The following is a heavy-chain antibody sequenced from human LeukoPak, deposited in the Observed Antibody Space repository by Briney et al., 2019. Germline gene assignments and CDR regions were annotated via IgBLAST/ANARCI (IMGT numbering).Heavy chain of an antibody. CDR1: GYTFTGYY. Sequence: GASVKVSCKASGYTFTGYYIHWVRLAPGQGLEWMGWINPTIGGTNVAQKFQGRVTMTKDTSISTAYMELSRLRSDDTAVYYCARAPGSDPIYYFDYWGQGTLVTVSS. D-gene: IGHD3-3*01. CDR3: ARAPGSDPIYYFDY. J-gene: IGHJ4*02. V-gene: IGHV1-2*02. CDR2: INPTIGGT.